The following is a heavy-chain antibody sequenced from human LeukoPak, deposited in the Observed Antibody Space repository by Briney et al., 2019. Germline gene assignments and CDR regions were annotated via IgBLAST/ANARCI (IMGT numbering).Heavy chain of an antibody. CDR1: GLTVSSNY. CDR3: AKDEGGYDFFFDY. CDR2: ISGSGGST. D-gene: IGHD5-12*01. V-gene: IGHV3-23*01. Sequence: GGSLRLSCVASGLTVSSNYMSWVRQAPGKGLEWVSAISGSGGSTYYADSVKGRFTISRDNSKNTLYLQMNSLRAEDAAVYYCAKDEGGYDFFFDYWGQGTLVTVSS. J-gene: IGHJ4*02.